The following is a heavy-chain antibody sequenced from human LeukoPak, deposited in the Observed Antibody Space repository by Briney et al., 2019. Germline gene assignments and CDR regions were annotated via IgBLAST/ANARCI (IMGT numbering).Heavy chain of an antibody. CDR2: ISYDGSNK. Sequence: GGSLRLSCAASGFTFSSYGMHWVRQAPGKGLEWVAVISYDGSNKYYADSVKGRFTISRDNSKNTLYLQMNSLRAEDTAVYYCARGLELPAWYVDVWGKGTTVTVSS. V-gene: IGHV3-30*03. CDR3: ARGLELPAWYVDV. CDR1: GFTFSSYG. J-gene: IGHJ6*03. D-gene: IGHD1-7*01.